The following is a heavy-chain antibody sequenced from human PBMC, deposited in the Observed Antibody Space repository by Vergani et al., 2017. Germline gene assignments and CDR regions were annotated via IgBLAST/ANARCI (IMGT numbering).Heavy chain of an antibody. CDR2: ISSIGSTI. CDR3: ARDLGSYDYDSSGYYGGFDY. Sequence: QVQLVESGGGLVKPGGSLRLSCAASGFTFSDYYTSWIGPAPGQGLEWVSYISSIGSTIYYADSATGRFTRSRDNAKNSLYLQMNSLRAEDTAVYYCARDLGSYDYDSSGYYGGFDYWGQGTLVTVSS. CDR1: GFTFSDYY. J-gene: IGHJ4*02. V-gene: IGHV3-11*01. D-gene: IGHD3-22*01.